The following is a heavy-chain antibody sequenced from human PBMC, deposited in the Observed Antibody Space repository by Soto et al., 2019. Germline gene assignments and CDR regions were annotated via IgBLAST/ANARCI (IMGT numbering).Heavy chain of an antibody. J-gene: IGHJ6*02. CDR2: IYPGDSDT. V-gene: IGHV5-51*01. D-gene: IGHD5-18*01. Sequence: PGESLKISCKGSGYSFTSYWIGWVRQMPGKGLEWMGIIYPGDSDTRYSPSFQGQVTISADKSISTAYLQWSSLKASDTAMYYCVRGYSYGYYYYYGMDVWGQGTTVTVSS. CDR1: GYSFTSYW. CDR3: VRGYSYGYYYYYGMDV.